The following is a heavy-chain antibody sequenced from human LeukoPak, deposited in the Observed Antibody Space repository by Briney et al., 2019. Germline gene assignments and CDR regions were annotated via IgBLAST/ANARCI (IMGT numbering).Heavy chain of an antibody. CDR1: GFTFSSYS. CDR2: ISSSSSYI. J-gene: IGHJ4*02. Sequence: PGGSLRLSCAASGFTFSSYSMNWVRQAPGKGLEWVSSISSSSSYIYYADSVKGRFTISRDNAKNSLYLQMNSLRAEDTAVYYCARFCITGTLFDYWGQGTLVTVSS. V-gene: IGHV3-21*01. D-gene: IGHD1-20*01. CDR3: ARFCITGTLFDY.